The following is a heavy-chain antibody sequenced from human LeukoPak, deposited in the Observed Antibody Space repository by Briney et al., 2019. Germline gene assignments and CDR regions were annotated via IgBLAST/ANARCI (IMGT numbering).Heavy chain of an antibody. J-gene: IGHJ3*02. CDR3: AWDGRLSVFAFYI. V-gene: IGHV1-2*02. CDR1: GYTFTGYY. D-gene: IGHD1-26*01. Sequence: ASVTVSCKASGYTFTGYYLHWVRQAPGQGLEWMGWINPNSGGTNNAQKFQGRVTMTTDTSTKKASMAQRSLRSDDTPVHYCAWDGRLSVFAFYIWGQGTMVSVSS. CDR2: INPNSGGT.